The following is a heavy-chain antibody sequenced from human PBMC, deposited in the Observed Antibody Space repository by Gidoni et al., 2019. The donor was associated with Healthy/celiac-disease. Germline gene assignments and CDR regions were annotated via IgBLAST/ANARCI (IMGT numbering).Heavy chain of an antibody. V-gene: IGHV3-9*01. CDR1: GFTFDDYA. D-gene: IGHD3-22*01. Sequence: EVQLVESGGGLVQPGRSLRLSCAASGFTFDDYAMHWVRQAPGKGLEWVSGISWNSGSIGYADSVKGRFTISRDNAKNSLYLQMNSLRAEDTALYYCAKGDYYDSSGGMTWFDPWGQGTLVTVSS. J-gene: IGHJ5*02. CDR2: ISWNSGSI. CDR3: AKGDYYDSSGGMTWFDP.